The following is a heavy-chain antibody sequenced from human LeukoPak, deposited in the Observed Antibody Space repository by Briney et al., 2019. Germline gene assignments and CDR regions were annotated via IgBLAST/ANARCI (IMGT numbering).Heavy chain of an antibody. V-gene: IGHV3-7*01. J-gene: IGHJ6*02. CDR2: INQVGRAK. Sequence: GGSLRLSCAASGFTFSTYWMSWVHQAPGRGLEWGANINQVGRAKFYGDSVKGRFTISRDNAKKSLYLQMNSLRAEDTAVYYCAKDVTMVRGVIGYYYYYGMDVWGQGTTVTVSS. CDR1: GFTFSTYW. CDR3: AKDVTMVRGVIGYYYYYGMDV. D-gene: IGHD3-10*01.